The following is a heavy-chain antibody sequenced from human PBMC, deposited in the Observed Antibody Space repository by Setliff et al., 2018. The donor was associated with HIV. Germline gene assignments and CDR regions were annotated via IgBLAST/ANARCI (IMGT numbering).Heavy chain of an antibody. V-gene: IGHV4-39*01. J-gene: IGHJ3*02. Sequence: SETLSLTCTVSVGSFINTDYYWGWIRQPPGKALEWIGSFHYSGSISYNPSLGRRVTISVENSKNQFSLELTSVTAADTAVYYCARPLTTSFNFWGDACAIWGPGRMVTVSS. D-gene: IGHD3-3*01. CDR3: ARPLTTSFNFWGDACAI. CDR1: VGSFINTDYY. CDR2: FHYSGSI.